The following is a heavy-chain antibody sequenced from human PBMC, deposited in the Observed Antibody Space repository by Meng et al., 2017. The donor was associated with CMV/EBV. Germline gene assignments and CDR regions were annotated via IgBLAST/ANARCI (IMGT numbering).Heavy chain of an antibody. Sequence: SETLSLTCSVSGDSVTSGRYFWSWLRQPPGKGLEWIGYVYYTGKTNYNSSLKSRVTISLDTSQKQFSLKLKSVTAADTAVYYCARGNYQYYAMDVWGHGTTVTVSS. CDR3: ARGNYQYYAMDV. CDR1: GDSVTSGRYF. J-gene: IGHJ6*02. V-gene: IGHV4-61*01. CDR2: VYYTGKT.